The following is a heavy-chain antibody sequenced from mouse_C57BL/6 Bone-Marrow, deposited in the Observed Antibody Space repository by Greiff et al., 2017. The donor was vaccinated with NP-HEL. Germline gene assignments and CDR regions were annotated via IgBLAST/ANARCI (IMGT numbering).Heavy chain of an antibody. CDR3: AREGFITTVVAHFDY. CDR2: IYPGSGNT. Sequence: VKLQESGPELVKPGASVKISCKASGYSFTSYYIHWVKQRPGQGLEWIGWIYPGSGNTKYNEKFKGKATLTADTSSSTAYMQLSSLTSEDSAVYYCAREGFITTVVAHFDYWGQGTTLTVSS. CDR1: GYSFTSYY. D-gene: IGHD1-1*01. V-gene: IGHV1-66*01. J-gene: IGHJ2*01.